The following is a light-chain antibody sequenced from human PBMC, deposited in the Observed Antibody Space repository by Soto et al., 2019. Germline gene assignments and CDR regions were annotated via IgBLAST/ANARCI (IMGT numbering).Light chain of an antibody. J-gene: IGKJ1*01. V-gene: IGKV1-5*03. CDR3: QQYNGYWT. CDR1: QSISDS. CDR2: EAS. Sequence: DIQMTQSPSTLSASVGDRVTITCRASQSISDSLAWYQQKPGKAPKLLIYEASSLKSGVPSRFSGSRSGTEYTLTISSLPADDFATYYCQQYNGYWTFGQGTKGEIK.